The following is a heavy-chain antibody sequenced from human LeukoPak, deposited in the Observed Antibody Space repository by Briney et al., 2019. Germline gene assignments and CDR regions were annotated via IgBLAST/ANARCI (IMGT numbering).Heavy chain of an antibody. CDR1: GFTFSSYD. Sequence: PGGSLRLSCAASGFTFSSYDMHWVRQAPGKGLEWVAVISYDGSNQYYADSVKGRFTISRDNSKNTLYLQMNSLRAEDTAVYYCAKDPGVRQLLILGAFDIWGQGTMVTVSS. CDR2: ISYDGSNQ. J-gene: IGHJ3*02. D-gene: IGHD6-6*01. V-gene: IGHV3-30*18. CDR3: AKDPGVRQLLILGAFDI.